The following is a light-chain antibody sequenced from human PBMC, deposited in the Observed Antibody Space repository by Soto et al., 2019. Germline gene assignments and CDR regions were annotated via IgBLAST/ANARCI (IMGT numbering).Light chain of an antibody. Sequence: EIVLTQSPGTLSLSPGERATLSCRASQSVSSSYLAWYQQKPGQAARLLIYGVSSRATGIPDRFSGSGSGTDFTLSISRLEPEDFAVYYCQHYGSAPRAFGGGTKGEIK. J-gene: IGKJ4*01. CDR1: QSVSSSY. CDR2: GVS. V-gene: IGKV3-20*01. CDR3: QHYGSAPRA.